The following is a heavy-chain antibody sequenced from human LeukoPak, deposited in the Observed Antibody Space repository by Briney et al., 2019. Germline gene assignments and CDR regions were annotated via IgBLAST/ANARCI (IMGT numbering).Heavy chain of an antibody. J-gene: IGHJ4*02. D-gene: IGHD3-22*01. V-gene: IGHV3-21*01. CDR3: ARDEYYYDSSTPTQDY. CDR1: GFTFNNYS. CDR2: ISSSSSCI. Sequence: PGGSLRLSCAASGFTFNNYSMSWVRQAPGKGLEWVSSISSSSSCIYYADSVKGRFTISRDNAKNTLYLQMNSLRTEETAVYYCARDEYYYDSSTPTQDYWGEGTLVTVFS.